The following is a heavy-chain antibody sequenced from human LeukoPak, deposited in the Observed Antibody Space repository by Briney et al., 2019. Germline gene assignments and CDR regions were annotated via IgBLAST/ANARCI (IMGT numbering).Heavy chain of an antibody. CDR1: GGTFSSYA. Sequence: SVKVSCKASGGTFSSYAISWVRQAPGQGLEWMGGIIPIFGTANYAQKFQGRVTITADESTSTAYMELSSLRSEDTAVYYCARDPTVTTRAFDIWGQGTMVTVSS. CDR3: ARDPTVTTRAFDI. V-gene: IGHV1-69*01. D-gene: IGHD4-11*01. CDR2: IIPIFGTA. J-gene: IGHJ3*02.